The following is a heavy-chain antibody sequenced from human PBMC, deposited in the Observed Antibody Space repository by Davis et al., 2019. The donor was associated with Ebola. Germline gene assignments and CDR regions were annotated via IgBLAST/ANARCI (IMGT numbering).Heavy chain of an antibody. CDR1: GYTFTSYA. J-gene: IGHJ6*02. CDR3: ARDRPNWNSDYYYYYGMDV. D-gene: IGHD1-7*01. Sequence: ASVKVSCKASGYTFTSYAMHWVRQAPGQGLEWMGWINPNSGGTNYAQKFQGWDTMTRDTSISTAYMELSRLRSDDTAVYYCARDRPNWNSDYYYYYGMDVWGQGTTVTVSS. CDR2: INPNSGGT. V-gene: IGHV1-2*04.